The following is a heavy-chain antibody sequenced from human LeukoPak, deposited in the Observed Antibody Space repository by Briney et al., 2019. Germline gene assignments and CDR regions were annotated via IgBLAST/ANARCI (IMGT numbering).Heavy chain of an antibody. CDR3: ARDTFPYGSGSYSGPLDY. V-gene: IGHV4-39*07. CDR1: GDSISSSSYY. CDR2: IYYSGST. D-gene: IGHD3-10*01. Sequence: PSETLSLTCTVSGDSISSSSYYWGWIRQPPGKGLEWIGTIYYSGSTHYNPSLKSRVTISVDTSKNQFSLKLSSVTAADTAVYYCARDTFPYGSGSYSGPLDYWGQGTLVTVSS. J-gene: IGHJ4*02.